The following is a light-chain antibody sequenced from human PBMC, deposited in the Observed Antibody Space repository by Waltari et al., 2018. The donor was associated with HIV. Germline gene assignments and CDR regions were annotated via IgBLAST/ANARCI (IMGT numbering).Light chain of an antibody. CDR1: NSNVGSKY. Sequence: QSVLTQPPSASGTLGQRVTISCPGSNSNVGSKYVYWYQQVPGTAPKQLIYRNDQRRSGVPGRFSASKECASASLSMSGLRSEDEADYYCVAWDDSLSGFAFGTGTKVTVL. V-gene: IGLV1-47*01. CDR3: VAWDDSLSGFA. CDR2: RND. J-gene: IGLJ1*01.